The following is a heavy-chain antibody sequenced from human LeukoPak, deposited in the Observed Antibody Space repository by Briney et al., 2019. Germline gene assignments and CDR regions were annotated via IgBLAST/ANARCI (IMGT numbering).Heavy chain of an antibody. CDR1: GFTFSSHG. CDR2: IWYDGSKK. J-gene: IGHJ4*02. D-gene: IGHD1-26*01. CDR3: AKTPLSGSYYGTVGGY. Sequence: GGSLRLSCAASGFTFSSHGMHWVRQAPGKGLEWVAVIWYDGSKKYHADSVKGRFTISRDNSKNTLYLQMNSLRPDDTAVYYCAKTPLSGSYYGTVGGYWGQGTLVTVSS. V-gene: IGHV3-30*02.